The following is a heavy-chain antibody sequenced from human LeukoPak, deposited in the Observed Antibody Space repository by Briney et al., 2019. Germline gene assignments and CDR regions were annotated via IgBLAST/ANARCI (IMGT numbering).Heavy chain of an antibody. CDR3: ARDQSAAGRPFDY. Sequence: SETLSLTCTVSGESISGFYWTWIRQPPGKGLEWIGYIYYSGSTNYNPSLKSRVTMSVDTSKNQFSLKLSSVTAADTAVYYCARDQSAAGRPFDYWGQRTLVTVSS. CDR1: GESISGFY. V-gene: IGHV4-59*12. J-gene: IGHJ4*02. D-gene: IGHD6-13*01. CDR2: IYYSGST.